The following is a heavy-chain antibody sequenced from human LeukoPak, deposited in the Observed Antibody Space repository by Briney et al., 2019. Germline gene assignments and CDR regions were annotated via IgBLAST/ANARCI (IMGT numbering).Heavy chain of an antibody. D-gene: IGHD1-1*01. CDR1: GSTFSSYS. Sequence: GGSLRLSCAASGSTFSSYSMNWVRQAPGKGLEWVSSISSSSTYIYYADSVKGRFTISRDNSKNTLYLQMNSLRAEDTAVYYCAKEKLDEGLGYWGQGTLVTVSS. J-gene: IGHJ4*02. CDR2: ISSSSTYI. V-gene: IGHV3-21*04. CDR3: AKEKLDEGLGY.